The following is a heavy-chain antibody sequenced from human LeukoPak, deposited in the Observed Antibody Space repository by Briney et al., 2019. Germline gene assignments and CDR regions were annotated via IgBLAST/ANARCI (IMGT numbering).Heavy chain of an antibody. Sequence: GGSLRLSCIGSGFNFTYYAIYWVRQAPGKGLEWVAVVSYDRNDGYYADSVKGRFSISRDNSQHTVTLEMNNLRVDSTAICYCAKLTWKDGSYHLEYWGPGTLGTVSS. CDR1: GFNFTYYA. J-gene: IGHJ4*02. CDR2: VSYDRNDG. V-gene: IGHV3-30*18. D-gene: IGHD1-1*01. CDR3: AKLTWKDGSYHLEY.